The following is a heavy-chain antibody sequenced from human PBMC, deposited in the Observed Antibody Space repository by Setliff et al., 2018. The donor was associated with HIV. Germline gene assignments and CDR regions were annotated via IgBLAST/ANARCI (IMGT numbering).Heavy chain of an antibody. V-gene: IGHV5-51*01. CDR2: IYPGDSDT. CDR1: GYSFTSYW. D-gene: IGHD2-21*02. CDR3: ARLSVVTATRIYYFDY. Sequence: GESLKISCKGSGYSFTSYWIGWVRQMSGKGLEWMGIIYPGDSDTRYSPSFQGQVTISADKSISTAYLQWSSLKASDTAMYYCARLSVVTATRIYYFDYWGQGTLVTVSS. J-gene: IGHJ4*02.